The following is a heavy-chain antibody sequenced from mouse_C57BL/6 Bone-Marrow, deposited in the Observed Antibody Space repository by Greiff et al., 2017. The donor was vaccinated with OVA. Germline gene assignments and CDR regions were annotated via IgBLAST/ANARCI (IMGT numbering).Heavy chain of an antibody. CDR1: GFSLTSYG. CDR2: IWSGGST. Sequence: VKLMESGPGLVQPSQSLSITCTVSGFSLTSYGVHWVRQSPGKGLEWLGVIWSGGSTDYNAAFISRLSISKDNSKSQVFFKMSSLQADDTAIYYCARSTVVAPFAYWGQGTLVTVSA. CDR3: ARSTVVAPFAY. V-gene: IGHV2-2*01. D-gene: IGHD1-1*01. J-gene: IGHJ3*01.